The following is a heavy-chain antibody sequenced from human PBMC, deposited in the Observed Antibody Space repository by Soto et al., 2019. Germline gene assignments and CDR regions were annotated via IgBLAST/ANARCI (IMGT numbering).Heavy chain of an antibody. J-gene: IGHJ3*02. CDR1: GLTVSGKKY. V-gene: IGHV3-53*01. Sequence: DVQLVESGGGLIQPGGSLRLSCVASGLTVSGKKYMAWVRQAPGKGPEWVSGVYDLDGTYYADSVRCRFTTSIGSSRTTVYLQMRDLRPEDTAIYFCATWHLREHAYDIWGQGTMVTVSS. D-gene: IGHD5-12*01. CDR3: ATWHLREHAYDI. CDR2: VYDLDGT.